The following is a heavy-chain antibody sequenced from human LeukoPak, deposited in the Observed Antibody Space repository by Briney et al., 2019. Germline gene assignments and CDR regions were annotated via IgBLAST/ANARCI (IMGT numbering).Heavy chain of an antibody. CDR1: GYTFTSYG. CDR2: ISAYNGNT. CDR3: ARDFDYGGNSVDYYYGMDV. J-gene: IGHJ6*02. D-gene: IGHD4-23*01. Sequence: ASVKVSFKASGYTFTSYGISWVRQAPGQGLEWMGWISAYNGNTNYAQKLQGRVTMTTDTSTSTAYMELRSLRSDDTAVYYCARDFDYGGNSVDYYYGMDVWGQGTTVTVSS. V-gene: IGHV1-18*01.